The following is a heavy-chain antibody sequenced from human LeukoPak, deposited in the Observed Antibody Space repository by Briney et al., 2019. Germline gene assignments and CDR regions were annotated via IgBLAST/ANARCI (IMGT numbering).Heavy chain of an antibody. CDR3: AREVPSRWRASYFDY. J-gene: IGHJ4*02. Sequence: GGSLRLSCAASGFTFSGHWLSWFRQAPGKGLEWVANINQDGSDNYFVDAVRGRFTISRDNAKYSLYLQMNSLRAEDTAVYYCAREVPSRWRASYFDYWGQGALVTVSS. V-gene: IGHV3-7*01. D-gene: IGHD1-26*01. CDR2: INQDGSDN. CDR1: GFTFSGHW.